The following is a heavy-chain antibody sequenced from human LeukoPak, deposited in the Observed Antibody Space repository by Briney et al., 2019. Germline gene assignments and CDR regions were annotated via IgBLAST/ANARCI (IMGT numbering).Heavy chain of an antibody. D-gene: IGHD5-12*01. J-gene: IGHJ4*02. CDR3: ARVAKKKADDKSGYRGSDY. CDR2: INSDGSST. V-gene: IGHV3-74*01. CDR1: GFTFSSYW. Sequence: GGSLGLSCAASGFTFSSYWMHWVRQAPGMGLVWVSRINSDGSSTTYADSVKGRFTISRDNAKNTLYLQMNSLRAEDTAIYYCARVAKKKADDKSGYRGSDYWGQGTLVTVPS.